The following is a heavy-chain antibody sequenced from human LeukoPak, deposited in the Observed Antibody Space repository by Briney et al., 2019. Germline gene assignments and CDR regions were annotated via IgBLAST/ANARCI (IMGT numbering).Heavy chain of an antibody. D-gene: IGHD2-15*01. Sequence: GGSLRLSCAASGFTFSRYAMSWVRQAPGKGLEWVSAISGSGGSTYYADSVKGRFTISRDNSKNTLYLQMTSLRAEDTAVYYCAKDPLYCSGGSCYSFDWFDPWGQGTLVTVSS. CDR3: AKDPLYCSGGSCYSFDWFDP. CDR1: GFTFSRYA. V-gene: IGHV3-23*01. J-gene: IGHJ5*02. CDR2: ISGSGGST.